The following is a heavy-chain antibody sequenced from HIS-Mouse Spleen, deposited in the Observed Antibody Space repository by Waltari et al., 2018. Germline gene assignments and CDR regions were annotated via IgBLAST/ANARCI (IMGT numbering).Heavy chain of an antibody. CDR3: ARGDYNWNYYFDY. CDR1: GGSFSGYY. Sequence: QVQLQQWGAGLLKPSETLSLTCAVYGGSFSGYYWSWIRQPPGKGLEWIGEINHSGSTNYNPSLNGRVTISVDTSKNQFSLKLSSVTAADTAVYYCARGDYNWNYYFDYWGQGTLVTVSS. D-gene: IGHD1-7*01. J-gene: IGHJ4*02. CDR2: INHSGST. V-gene: IGHV4-34*01.